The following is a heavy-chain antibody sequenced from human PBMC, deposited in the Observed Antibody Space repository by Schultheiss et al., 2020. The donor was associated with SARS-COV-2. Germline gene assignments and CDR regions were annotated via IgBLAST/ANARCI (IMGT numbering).Heavy chain of an antibody. Sequence: GGSLRLSCAASGFTFSGSAMHWVRQASGKGLEWVANIKKDGTEKYYVDSVKGRFTISRDNAKNSLYLQMNSLRAEDTAVYYCASFGDSVWGGYSMIEWGQGTLVTVSS. CDR1: GFTFSGSA. D-gene: IGHD3-16*01. J-gene: IGHJ4*02. V-gene: IGHV3-7*05. CDR2: IKKDGTEK. CDR3: ASFGDSVWGGYSMIE.